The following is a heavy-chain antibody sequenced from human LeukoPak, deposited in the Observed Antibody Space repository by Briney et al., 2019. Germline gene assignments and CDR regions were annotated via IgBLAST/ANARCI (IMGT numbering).Heavy chain of an antibody. D-gene: IGHD1-26*01. V-gene: IGHV4-59*12. J-gene: IGHJ3*02. Sequence: SETLSLTCTVSGGSISSYYWSWIRKPPGKGLEWIGYIYYSGRTKYNPSLKSRVTISVDTSKNQFSLKLSSVTAADTAVYYCAKDGVRGALDAFDIWGQGTMVTVSS. CDR3: AKDGVRGALDAFDI. CDR2: IYYSGRT. CDR1: GGSISSYY.